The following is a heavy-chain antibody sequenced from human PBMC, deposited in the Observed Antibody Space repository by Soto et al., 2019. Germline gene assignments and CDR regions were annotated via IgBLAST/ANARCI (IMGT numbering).Heavy chain of an antibody. CDR2: INSDGSST. D-gene: IGHD2-15*01. CDR3: ARDPAPIDIVVVVAATSDAFDI. CDR1: GFTFSSYW. J-gene: IGHJ3*02. Sequence: EVQLVESGGGLVQPGGSLRLSCAASGFTFSSYWMHWVRQAPGKGLVWVSRINSDGSSTSYADSVKGRFTISRDNAKNTLYRQMNSLRAEDTAVYYCARDPAPIDIVVVVAATSDAFDIWGQGTMVTVSS. V-gene: IGHV3-74*01.